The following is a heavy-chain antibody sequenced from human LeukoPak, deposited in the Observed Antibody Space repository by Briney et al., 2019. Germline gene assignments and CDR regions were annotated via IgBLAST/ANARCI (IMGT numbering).Heavy chain of an antibody. D-gene: IGHD3-10*01. CDR1: GGTFSIYA. J-gene: IGHJ6*02. V-gene: IGHV1-69*13. Sequence: ASVKVSCKASGGTFSIYAISWVRQAPGQGLEWMGGIIPIFGTANYAQKFQGRVTITADESTSTAYMELSSLRSEDTAVYYCASGGPYYYYYGMDVWGQGTTVTVSS. CDR2: IIPIFGTA. CDR3: ASGGPYYYYYGMDV.